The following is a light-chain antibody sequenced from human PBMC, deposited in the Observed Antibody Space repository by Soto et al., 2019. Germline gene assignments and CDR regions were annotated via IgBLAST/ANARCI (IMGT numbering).Light chain of an antibody. CDR2: TAS. CDR3: QQSYATLT. V-gene: IGKV1-39*01. CDR1: RSISDY. J-gene: IGKJ3*01. Sequence: DIQMTQSPSSLSASVGDRVTITCRASRSISDYLSWYQQKPGEAPKLLIYTASRLHSGVPLRFSGSGSGTEFTLTISSLHPEDFATYYCQQSYATLTFGPGTTVDVK.